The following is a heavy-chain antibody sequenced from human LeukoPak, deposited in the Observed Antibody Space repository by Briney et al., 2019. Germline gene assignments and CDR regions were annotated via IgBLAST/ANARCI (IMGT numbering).Heavy chain of an antibody. V-gene: IGHV5-51*01. CDR2: IYPGDSDT. CDR1: GYIFTDYW. CDR3: ARRQRQWLEPDY. D-gene: IGHD6-19*01. J-gene: IGHJ4*02. Sequence: GESLKISCKGSGYIFTDYWIAWVRQMPGKGLEWMAIIYPGDSDTRYSPSFQGQVTISADKSINTAYLQWSSLKASDTAMYYCARRQRQWLEPDYWGQGTLVTASS.